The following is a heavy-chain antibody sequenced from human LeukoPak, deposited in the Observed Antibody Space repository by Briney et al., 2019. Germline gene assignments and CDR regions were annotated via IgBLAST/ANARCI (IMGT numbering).Heavy chain of an antibody. J-gene: IGHJ6*02. Sequence: SETLSLTCTVSGGSISSYYWGWIRQPPGKGLEWIGYIYYSGSTNYNPSLKSRVTISVDTSKNQFSLKLSSVTAADTAVYYCARLIPYYYYGMDVWGQGTTVTVSS. CDR1: GGSISSYY. V-gene: IGHV4-59*08. CDR3: ARLIPYYYYGMDV. CDR2: IYYSGST.